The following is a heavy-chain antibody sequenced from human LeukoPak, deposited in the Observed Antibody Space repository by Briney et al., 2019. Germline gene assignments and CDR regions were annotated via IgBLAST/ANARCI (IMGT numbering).Heavy chain of an antibody. CDR2: IIPILGIA. CDR1: GGTFSSYA. V-gene: IGHV1-69*04. D-gene: IGHD6-19*01. J-gene: IGHJ4*02. Sequence: SVKVSCKASGGTFSSYAISWVRQAPGQGLEWMGRIIPILGIANYAQKFQGRVTITADKSTSTAYMELSSLRSEDTAVYYCANIAVAGTEGDYWGQGTLVTVSS. CDR3: ANIAVAGTEGDY.